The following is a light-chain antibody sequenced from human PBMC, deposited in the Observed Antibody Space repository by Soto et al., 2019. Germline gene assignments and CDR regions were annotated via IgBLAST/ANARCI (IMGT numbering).Light chain of an antibody. Sequence: EIVLTQSPGTLSLSPGERATLSCRASQNLSSKFLAWYQQKPGQSPRLLIYGAFYRATGIPARFSGSGSGTEFTLTVSSLQSEDFGLYFCHQYDHWPLTFGGGTKVDIK. CDR3: HQYDHWPLT. J-gene: IGKJ4*01. CDR2: GAF. CDR1: QNLSSKF. V-gene: IGKV3D-15*01.